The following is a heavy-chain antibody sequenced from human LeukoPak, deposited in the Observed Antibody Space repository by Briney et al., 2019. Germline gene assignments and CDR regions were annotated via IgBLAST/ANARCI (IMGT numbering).Heavy chain of an antibody. CDR1: GYTFTGYY. J-gene: IGHJ4*02. D-gene: IGHD3-10*01. CDR3: YIMVKGVIYY. Sequence: GASVKVSCKASGYTFTGYYMHWVRQAPGQGLEWMGWINPNSGGTNYAQKFQGGVTMTRDTSISTAYVELSRLRSDDTAVYYCYIMVKGVIYYWGQGTLVTVPS. V-gene: IGHV1-2*02. CDR2: INPNSGGT.